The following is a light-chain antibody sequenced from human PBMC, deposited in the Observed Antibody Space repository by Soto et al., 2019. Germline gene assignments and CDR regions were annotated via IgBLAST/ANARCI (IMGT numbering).Light chain of an antibody. CDR2: INYDGTH. J-gene: IGLJ3*02. Sequence: QSVLTQSPSASGSLGASVKLTCTLSSDYTTYAIAWHQQQSEKGPRFLMKINYDGTHSKGDGFFDRFSGSSSGAERHLTISSLQSEDEADYYWQSLGTGIQVFGGGTKLTVL. V-gene: IGLV4-69*01. CDR1: SDYTTYA. CDR3: QSLGTGIQV.